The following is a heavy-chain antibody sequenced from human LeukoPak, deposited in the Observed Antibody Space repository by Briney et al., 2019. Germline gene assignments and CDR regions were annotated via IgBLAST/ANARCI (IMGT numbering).Heavy chain of an antibody. CDR1: GFTFNNYN. D-gene: IGHD1-26*01. CDR2: ITSSGTYI. Sequence: GGSLRLSCAASGFTFNNYNMNWVRQAPGKALEWVSSITSSGTYILYADSVKGRFTISRDNAKNSLYLQMNSLGPEDTVVYYCARDPYSGNYGNYYYYYMDVWGKGTTVTISS. V-gene: IGHV3-21*01. J-gene: IGHJ6*03. CDR3: ARDPYSGNYGNYYYYYMDV.